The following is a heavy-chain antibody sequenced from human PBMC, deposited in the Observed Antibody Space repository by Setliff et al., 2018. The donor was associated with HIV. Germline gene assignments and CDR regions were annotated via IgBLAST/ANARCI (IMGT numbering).Heavy chain of an antibody. CDR1: GGTLNTYG. CDR3: ARGANILIRTDYYYHMDV. CDR2: IIPMFGIE. Sequence: PWPPVKVSCKASGGTLNTYGISWVRQAPGQGLEWMGGIIPMFGIEKYAQKFQGRVKITADESTTTAYMELSSLRSEDTALYYCARGANILIRTDYYYHMDVWGKGTTVTVSS. J-gene: IGHJ6*03. V-gene: IGHV1-69*13. D-gene: IGHD3-16*01.